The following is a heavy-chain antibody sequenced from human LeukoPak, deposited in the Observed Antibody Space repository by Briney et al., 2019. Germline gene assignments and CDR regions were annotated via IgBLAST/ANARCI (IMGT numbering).Heavy chain of an antibody. D-gene: IGHD6-19*01. J-gene: IGHJ4*02. CDR3: ARCYSSGWAFDY. CDR2: IHYSGST. V-gene: IGHV4-59*08. CDR1: VGTISSYY. Sequence: SETLSLTCTVSVGTISSYYWIWVRQPPGKGLEWIGYIHYSGSTKYNPSLKSRVTISVDTSKNQFSLKLSSVTAADTAVYYCARCYSSGWAFDYCGQGTLVTVSS.